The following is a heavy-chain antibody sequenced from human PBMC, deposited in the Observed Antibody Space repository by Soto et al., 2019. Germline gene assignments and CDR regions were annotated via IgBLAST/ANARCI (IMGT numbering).Heavy chain of an antibody. V-gene: IGHV4-59*01. CDR1: GGSISSYY. CDR3: ARESEWPRGSFDY. CDR2: IYYSGST. J-gene: IGHJ4*02. Sequence: SETLSLTCTVSGGSISSYYWSWIRQPPGKGLEWIGYIYYSGSTNYNPSLKSRVTISVDTSKNQFSLKLSSVTAADAAVYYCARESEWPRGSFDYWGQGTLVTVSS. D-gene: IGHD5-12*01.